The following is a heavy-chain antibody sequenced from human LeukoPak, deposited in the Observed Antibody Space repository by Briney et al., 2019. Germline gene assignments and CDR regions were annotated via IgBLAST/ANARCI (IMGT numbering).Heavy chain of an antibody. Sequence: GGSLRLSCAASGFTFDDYAMHWVRQAPGKGLEWVSGISWNSGSIGYADSVKGRFTISRDNAKNSLYLQMNSLRAEDSAVYYCARAHDYIDYWGQGVLVAVSS. CDR1: GFTFDDYA. CDR2: ISWNSGSI. CDR3: ARAHDYIDY. J-gene: IGHJ4*02. V-gene: IGHV3-9*01.